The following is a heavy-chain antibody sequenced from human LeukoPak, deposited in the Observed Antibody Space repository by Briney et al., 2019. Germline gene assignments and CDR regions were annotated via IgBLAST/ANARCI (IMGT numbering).Heavy chain of an antibody. J-gene: IGHJ4*02. CDR1: GFTFSSYS. V-gene: IGHV3-48*01. Sequence: PGGSLRLSCAASGFTFSSYSMNWVRQAPGKGLEWVSYISSSSSTIYYADSVKGRFTISRDNAKNSLYLQMNSLRAEDTAVYYCARDRKYYYDSSGNLYYFDYRGQGTLVTVSS. CDR3: ARDRKYYYDSSGNLYYFDY. CDR2: ISSSSSTI. D-gene: IGHD3-22*01.